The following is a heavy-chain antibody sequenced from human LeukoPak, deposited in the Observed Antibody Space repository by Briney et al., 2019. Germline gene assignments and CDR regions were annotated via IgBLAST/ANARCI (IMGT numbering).Heavy chain of an antibody. CDR1: GGSISSYY. CDR3: AGASVVPAAMDV. CDR2: IYYSGST. V-gene: IGHV4-59*01. D-gene: IGHD2-2*01. Sequence: PSETLSLTCTVSGGSISSYYWSWIRQPPGKGLEWIGYIYYSGSTNYNPSLKSRVTISVDTSKNQFSLKLSSVTAADTAVYYCAGASVVPAAMDVWGKGTTVTISS. J-gene: IGHJ6*04.